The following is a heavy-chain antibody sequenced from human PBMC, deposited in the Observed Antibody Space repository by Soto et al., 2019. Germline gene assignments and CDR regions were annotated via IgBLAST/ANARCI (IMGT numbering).Heavy chain of an antibody. CDR3: ARQTSSWYQNWFDP. D-gene: IGHD6-13*01. Sequence: PSETLSLTCTVSGRSISSSSDYWGWIRQPPGKGLEWIGSIYYSGSTYYNPSLKSRVAISVDTSKNHFSLKVTSVTAAETAVYYCARQTSSWYQNWFDPWGQGTPVTVSS. J-gene: IGHJ5*02. CDR1: GRSISSSSDY. CDR2: IYYSGST. V-gene: IGHV4-39*01.